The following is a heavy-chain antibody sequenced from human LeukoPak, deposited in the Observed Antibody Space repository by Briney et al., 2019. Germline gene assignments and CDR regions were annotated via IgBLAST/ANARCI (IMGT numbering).Heavy chain of an antibody. CDR1: GFTFSHAW. Sequence: GGSLRLSCAASGFTFSHAWMSWVRQAPGKGLEWVGRIKSKTDGGTTDYAAPVKGRFTISRDDSKNTLYLQMNGLKTEDTAVYFCTTPEEGYFDYWGQGTLVTVSS. V-gene: IGHV3-15*01. CDR2: IKSKTDGGTT. J-gene: IGHJ4*02. CDR3: TTPEEGYFDY.